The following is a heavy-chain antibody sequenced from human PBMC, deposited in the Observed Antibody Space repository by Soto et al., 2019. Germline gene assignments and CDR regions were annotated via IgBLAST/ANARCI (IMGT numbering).Heavy chain of an antibody. Sequence: GSLRLSCAASGFTFSGSAMHWVRQASGKGLEWVGRIRSKANSYATAYAASVKGRFTISRDDSKNTAHLQMNSLRAEDTAVYYCATGYSSGWYDFFDYWGQGTLVTV. CDR1: GFTFSGSA. CDR3: ATGYSSGWYDFFDY. V-gene: IGHV3-73*01. J-gene: IGHJ4*02. CDR2: IRSKANSYAT. D-gene: IGHD6-19*01.